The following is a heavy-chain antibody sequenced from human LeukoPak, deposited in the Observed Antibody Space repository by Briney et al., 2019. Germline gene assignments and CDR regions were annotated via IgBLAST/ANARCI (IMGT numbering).Heavy chain of an antibody. J-gene: IGHJ6*02. V-gene: IGHV3-23*01. D-gene: IGHD3/OR15-3a*01. CDR2: ISGTGGDT. CDR3: ARDGTDPYGMDV. CDR1: GFTLSSYA. Sequence: GGSLRLSCAASGFTLSSYAMSWVRQAPGKGLEWVSIISGTGGDTYYADSVKGRFTISRDNSKSTLYLQMNTLRAEDTAVYYCARDGTDPYGMDVWGQGTTVTVSS.